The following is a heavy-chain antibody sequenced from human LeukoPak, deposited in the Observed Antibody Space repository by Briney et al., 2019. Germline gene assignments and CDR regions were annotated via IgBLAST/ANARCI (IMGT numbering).Heavy chain of an antibody. J-gene: IGHJ6*03. CDR2: IYYSGST. Sequence: PSETLSLTCTVSGGSISSYYWSWIRQPPGKGLEWIGYIYYSGSTNYNPSLKSRVTISVDTSKNQFSLKLSSATAADTAVYYCARGDFWSGYPPYMDVWGKGTTVTVSS. CDR1: GGSISSYY. V-gene: IGHV4-59*01. D-gene: IGHD3-3*01. CDR3: ARGDFWSGYPPYMDV.